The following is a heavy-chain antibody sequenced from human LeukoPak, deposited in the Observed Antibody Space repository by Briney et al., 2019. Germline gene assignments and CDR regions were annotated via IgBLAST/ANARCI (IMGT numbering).Heavy chain of an antibody. CDR1: GFTFSSYW. J-gene: IGHJ4*02. V-gene: IGHV3-7*02. CDR3: ATVWGSYRDRKAYFDY. Sequence: GGSLRLSCAASGFTFSSYWMSWVRQAPGKGLEWVANIKQDGSEKYYVDSVKGRFTISRDNAKNSLYLQMNSLRDEDTAVYYCATVWGSYRDRKAYFDYWGQGTLVTVSS. D-gene: IGHD3-16*02. CDR2: IKQDGSEK.